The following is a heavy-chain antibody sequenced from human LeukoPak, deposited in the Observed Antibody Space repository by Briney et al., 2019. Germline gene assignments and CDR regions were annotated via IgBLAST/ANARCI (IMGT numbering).Heavy chain of an antibody. Sequence: NPGGSLRLSCAASGFTFSDYYMSWIRQAPGKGLEWVSYISSSGSTIYYADSVKGRFTISRDNAKNSLYLQMNSLRAEDTAVYYCARGYCSGGSCYSPFDYWGQGTLVTVSS. D-gene: IGHD2-15*01. CDR1: GFTFSDYY. CDR2: ISSSGSTI. V-gene: IGHV3-11*04. J-gene: IGHJ4*02. CDR3: ARGYCSGGSCYSPFDY.